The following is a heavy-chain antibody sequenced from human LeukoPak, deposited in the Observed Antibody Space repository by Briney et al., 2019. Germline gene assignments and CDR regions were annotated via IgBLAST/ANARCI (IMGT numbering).Heavy chain of an antibody. CDR2: IYHSGST. CDR1: GGSISSSNW. D-gene: IGHD3-22*01. V-gene: IGHV4-4*02. Sequence: SETLSLTCAVSGGSISSSNWWSWVRQPPGKGLEWIGEIYHSGSTNYNPSLKSRVTISVDKSKNQFSLKLSSVPAADTAVYYCARDPLTSDSSGYYLDYWGQGTLVTVSS. J-gene: IGHJ4*02. CDR3: ARDPLTSDSSGYYLDY.